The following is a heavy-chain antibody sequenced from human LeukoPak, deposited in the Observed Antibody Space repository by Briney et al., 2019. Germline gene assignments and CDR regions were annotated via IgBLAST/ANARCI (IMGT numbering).Heavy chain of an antibody. J-gene: IGHJ4*02. CDR2: INHSGST. D-gene: IGHD6-19*01. V-gene: IGHV4-34*01. CDR3: SRSLRKAGAGMWNDY. CDR1: GGSFSGYY. Sequence: SETLSLTCAVYGGSFSGYYWSWIRQPPGKGLEWIGEINHSGSTNYNPSLKSRVTISVDTSKNQFSLKLSSVTAADTAVYYCSRSLRKAGAGMWNDYWGQGTLVTVSS.